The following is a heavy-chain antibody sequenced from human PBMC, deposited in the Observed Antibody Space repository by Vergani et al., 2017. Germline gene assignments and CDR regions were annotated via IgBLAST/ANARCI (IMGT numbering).Heavy chain of an antibody. CDR1: GYTFTSYY. CDR2: INPSGGST. CDR3: AREYYDILTGYYYYYYGMDV. Sequence: QVQLVQSGAEVKKPGASVKVSCKASGYTFTSYYMHWVRQAPGQGLEWMGIINPSGGSTSYAQKFQGRVTMTRDTSTSTVYMELSSLRSEDTAVYYCAREYYDILTGYYYYYYGMDVWGQGTTVTVSS. J-gene: IGHJ6*02. V-gene: IGHV1-46*03. D-gene: IGHD3-9*01.